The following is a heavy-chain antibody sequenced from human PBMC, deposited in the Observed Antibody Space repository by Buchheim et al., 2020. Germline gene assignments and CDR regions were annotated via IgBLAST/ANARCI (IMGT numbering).Heavy chain of an antibody. CDR1: GFTFSSFE. Sequence: EVQLVESGGDLVQPGGSLRLSCAASGFTFSSFEMNWVRQAPGKGLEWVSYTDSSGSTLYYADSVQGRFTISRDNAKKSLYLQMNSLRAEDTAVYYCAGDQYGGDGFDYWGQGTL. CDR2: TDSSGSTL. D-gene: IGHD2-2*01. J-gene: IGHJ4*02. CDR3: AGDQYGGDGFDY. V-gene: IGHV3-48*03.